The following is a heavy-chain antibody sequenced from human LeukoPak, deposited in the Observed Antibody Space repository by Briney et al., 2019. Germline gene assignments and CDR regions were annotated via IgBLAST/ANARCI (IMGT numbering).Heavy chain of an antibody. V-gene: IGHV1-2*02. J-gene: IGHJ5*02. D-gene: IGHD2-15*01. CDR2: INPDTGDT. CDR3: ARSDSYTWFDP. CDR1: GYTFTYYY. Sequence: ASVQVSCKASGYTFTYYYIHWMRQAPGQGLEWMGWINPDTGDTSYAQNFQGRVTLTRDTSVSTVCVELSRLRSDDTAVYYCARSDSYTWFDPWGQGTLVTVSS.